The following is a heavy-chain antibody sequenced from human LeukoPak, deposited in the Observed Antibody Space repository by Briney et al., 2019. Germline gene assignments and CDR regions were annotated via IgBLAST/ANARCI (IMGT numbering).Heavy chain of an antibody. J-gene: IGHJ4*02. V-gene: IGHV3-21*01. D-gene: IGHD4-17*01. CDR2: ISSSTSYI. CDR3: ARAGGSTVSHSDY. CDR1: GFTFSSYS. Sequence: KAGGSLRLSCAASGFTFSSYSMNWIRQAPGKGLEWVSSISSSTSYIYYADSVKGRFTISKDNAKNSLYLQMNSLRAEDTAVYYCARAGGSTVSHSDYWGQGILVTVSS.